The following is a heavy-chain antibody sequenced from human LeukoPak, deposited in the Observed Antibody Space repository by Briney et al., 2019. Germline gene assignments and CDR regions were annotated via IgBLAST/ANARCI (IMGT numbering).Heavy chain of an antibody. Sequence: GGSLRLSCAASGFTFDNYAMHWVRQAPGKGLEWVAIISYDGSNKYYADSVKGRFTISRDNSKNTLYLQMNSLRAEDTAVYYCAKDLRAAVEYWGQGTLVTVSS. D-gene: IGHD6-13*01. CDR3: AKDLRAAVEY. CDR2: ISYDGSNK. J-gene: IGHJ4*02. V-gene: IGHV3-30*04. CDR1: GFTFDNYA.